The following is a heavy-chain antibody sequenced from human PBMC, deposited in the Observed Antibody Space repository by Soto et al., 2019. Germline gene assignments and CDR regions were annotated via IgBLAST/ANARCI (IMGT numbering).Heavy chain of an antibody. CDR1: GYTFTSYG. D-gene: IGHD1-7*01. CDR2: INPSGGST. V-gene: IGHV1-46*01. CDR3: ARVRITGTTDYYYYGMDV. J-gene: IGHJ6*02. Sequence: GASVKVSCKASGYTFTSYGISWVRQAPGQGLEWMGIINPSGGSTSYAQKFQGRVTMTRDTSTSTVYMELSSLRSEDTAVYYCARVRITGTTDYYYYGMDVWGQGTTVTVSS.